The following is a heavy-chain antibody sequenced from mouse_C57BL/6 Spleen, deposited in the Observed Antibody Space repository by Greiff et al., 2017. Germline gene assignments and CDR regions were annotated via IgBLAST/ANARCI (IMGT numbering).Heavy chain of an antibody. CDR1: GYTFTDYE. CDR3: TRLGSLDV. J-gene: IGHJ1*03. D-gene: IGHD3-3*01. V-gene: IGHV1-15*01. Sequence: QVQLQQSGAELVRPGASVTLSCKASGYTFTDYEMHWVKQTPVHGLEWIGAIDPETGGTAYNQKFKGKATLTADKPSSTAYMELRSLTSEDSAVXYSTRLGSLDVWGTGTTVTVSA. CDR2: IDPETGGT.